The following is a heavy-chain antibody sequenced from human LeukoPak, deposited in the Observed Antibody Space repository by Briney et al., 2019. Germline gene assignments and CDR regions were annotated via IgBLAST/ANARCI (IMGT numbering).Heavy chain of an antibody. CDR3: ARVVSGDYYYYGMEV. D-gene: IGHD3-10*01. V-gene: IGHV3-53*01. J-gene: IGHJ6*02. CDR2: IYSGGST. CDR1: GFTVSSNY. Sequence: GGSLRLSCAASGFTVSSNYMSWVRQAPGKGLEWVSVIYSGGSTYYADSVKGRFTISRDNPKNTLYLQMNSLRGEDTAVYYCARVVSGDYYYYGMEVWGQGTTVTVSS.